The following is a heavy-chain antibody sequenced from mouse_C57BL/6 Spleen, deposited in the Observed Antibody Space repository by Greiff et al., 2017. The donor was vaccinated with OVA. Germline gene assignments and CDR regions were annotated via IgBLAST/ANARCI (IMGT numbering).Heavy chain of an antibody. CDR1: GFSLSTFGMG. V-gene: IGHV8-8*01. CDR2: IWWDDDK. Sequence: QVQLKESGPGILQPSQTLSLTCSFSGFSLSTFGMGVGWIRQPSGKGLEWLAHIWWDDDKYYNPALKSRLTISKDTSKNQVFLKIANVDTADTATYYCARIERGSYGYDDAMDYWGQGTSVTVSS. D-gene: IGHD2-2*01. J-gene: IGHJ4*01. CDR3: ARIERGSYGYDDAMDY.